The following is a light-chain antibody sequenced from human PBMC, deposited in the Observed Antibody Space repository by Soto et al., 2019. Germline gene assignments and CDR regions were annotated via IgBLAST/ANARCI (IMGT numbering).Light chain of an antibody. CDR2: KAS. CDR3: QQYSNYPWT. CDR1: QSISSW. J-gene: IGKJ1*01. V-gene: IGKV1-5*03. Sequence: DIQMTQSPSTLSASVGDRVTITCRASQSISSWLAWYQQKPGKAPKLLIYKASSLESGVPSRFSGSGSGTEFTLTISSLQPDDFATYYCQQYSNYPWTFGQGTKVVVK.